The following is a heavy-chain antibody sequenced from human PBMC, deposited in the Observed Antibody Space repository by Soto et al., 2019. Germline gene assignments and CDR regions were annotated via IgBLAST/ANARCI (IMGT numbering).Heavy chain of an antibody. D-gene: IGHD2-15*01. J-gene: IGHJ6*02. V-gene: IGHV4-4*02. CDR1: GDSISSSNW. Sequence: QVHLQASGPGLVKPSGTLSLTCTVSGDSISSSNWWYWVRQSPGKGLEWIGEVYHSGTTNYNPSLKSRGTISVDTSKNQFSLHLSSVTAADTAVYYCARVLGGSGYGMDVWDRGTTVTVSS. CDR2: VYHSGTT. CDR3: ARVLGGSGYGMDV.